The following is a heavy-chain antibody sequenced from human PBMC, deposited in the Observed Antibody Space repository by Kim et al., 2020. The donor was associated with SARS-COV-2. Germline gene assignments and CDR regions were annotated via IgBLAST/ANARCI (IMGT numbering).Heavy chain of an antibody. J-gene: IGHJ4*02. CDR3: ANLQYPSR. CDR2: ISSSSSNI. V-gene: IGHV3-21*01. Sequence: GGSLRLSCAASGFTFSSYSMHWVRQAPGKGLEWVSSISSSSSNIYYADSVKGRFTISRDNAKNSLYLQMNSLRAEDTAVYYCANLQYPSRWGQGTLVTVSS. D-gene: IGHD4-4*01. CDR1: GFTFSSYS.